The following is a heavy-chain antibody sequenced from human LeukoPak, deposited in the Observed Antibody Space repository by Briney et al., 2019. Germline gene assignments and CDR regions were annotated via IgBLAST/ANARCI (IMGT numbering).Heavy chain of an antibody. CDR2: INPNSGGT. D-gene: IGHD1-14*01. CDR1: GGTFSSYA. V-gene: IGHV1-2*02. J-gene: IGHJ4*02. Sequence: ASVKVSCKASGGTFSSYAISWVRQAPGQGLEWMGWINPNSGGTNYAQKFQGRVTMTRDTSITTAYMEMSRLRSDDTAVYYCARARSFDYWGQGTLVTVSS. CDR3: ARARSFDY.